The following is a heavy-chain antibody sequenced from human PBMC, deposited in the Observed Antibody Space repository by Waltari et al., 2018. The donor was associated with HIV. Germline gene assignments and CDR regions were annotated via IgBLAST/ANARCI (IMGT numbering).Heavy chain of an antibody. J-gene: IGHJ6*02. V-gene: IGHV1-8*01. CDR1: GYAFATYD. CDR2: MSPNSGNT. CDR3: ARGGSASMDV. Sequence: QVQLVQSGAEVKKPRASVKVSCKAYGYAFATYDVNWVRQATGQGPEWMGWMSPNSGNTVYTQEFQGRVTMTRDTSISTVYMELSSLTSEDTAVYYCARGGSASMDVWGQGTTVTVSS.